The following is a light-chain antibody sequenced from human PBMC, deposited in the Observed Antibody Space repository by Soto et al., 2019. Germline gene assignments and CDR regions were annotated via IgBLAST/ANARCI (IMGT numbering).Light chain of an antibody. CDR1: QAISSY. V-gene: IGKV1-9*01. CDR2: AAS. J-gene: IGKJ1*01. Sequence: DIQLTQSPSFLSASVGDRVTITCRASQAISSYLAWFQQRPGKAPKVLIYAASTLQSGVPSRFSGSASGTEFTLTISSLKPEDFATYFCQQLNSYPWTFGQGTKVEIK. CDR3: QQLNSYPWT.